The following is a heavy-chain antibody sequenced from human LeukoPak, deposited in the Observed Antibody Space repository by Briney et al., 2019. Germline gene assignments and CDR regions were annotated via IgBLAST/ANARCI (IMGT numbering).Heavy chain of an antibody. Sequence: ASVKVSCKASGYTFTSNGISWVRQAPGQGLEWVGWISVYNGNTNYAQNLQGRVTMTTDTSTSMAYMDLRSLRSDDTAVYYCARDKGGAYSTGWYDYWGQGTLVTVSS. V-gene: IGHV1-18*01. J-gene: IGHJ4*02. CDR1: GYTFTSNG. D-gene: IGHD6-19*01. CDR3: ARDKGGAYSTGWYDY. CDR2: ISVYNGNT.